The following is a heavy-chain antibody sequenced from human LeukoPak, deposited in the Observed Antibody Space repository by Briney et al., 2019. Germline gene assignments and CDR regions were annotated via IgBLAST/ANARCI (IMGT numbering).Heavy chain of an antibody. CDR2: INHSGST. D-gene: IGHD5-18*01. CDR1: GGSFSGYY. CDR3: ARGVRSSTYSYGFMNY. Sequence: PSETLSLTCAVYGGSFSGYYWSWIRQPPWKGLEWIGEINHSGSTNYNPSLKSRVTISVDTSKNQFSLKLNSVTAADTAVYYCARGVRSSTYSYGFMNYWGQGTLVTVSS. J-gene: IGHJ4*02. V-gene: IGHV4-34*01.